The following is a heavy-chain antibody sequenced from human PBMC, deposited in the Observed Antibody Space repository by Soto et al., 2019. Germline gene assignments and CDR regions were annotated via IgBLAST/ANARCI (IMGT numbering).Heavy chain of an antibody. CDR3: ARHTHGSSYYYYYGMDV. Sequence: GESLKISCKGSGYSFTSYWISWVRQKPGKGLWWMGRIDLSDTYTNYSPPFQGLVTISADKSISTAHLQLSSLKASDTAMYYCARHTHGSSYYYYYGMDVWGQGTTVTVSS. CDR2: IDLSDTYT. CDR1: GYSFTSYW. D-gene: IGHD6-6*01. V-gene: IGHV5-10-1*01. J-gene: IGHJ6*02.